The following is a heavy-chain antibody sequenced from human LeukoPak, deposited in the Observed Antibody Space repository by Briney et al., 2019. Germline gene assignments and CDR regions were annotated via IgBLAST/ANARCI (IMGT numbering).Heavy chain of an antibody. V-gene: IGHV3-11*01. CDR2: ISSSGSTI. J-gene: IGHJ4*02. Sequence: KPGGSLRLSCAASGFTFSDYYMSWIRQAPGKGLEWVSYISSSGSTIYYADSVKGRFTISRDNAKNSLYLQMNSLRAEDTAVYYCARTPRRWYWAYFDYWGQGTLVTVSS. CDR3: ARTPRRWYWAYFDY. CDR1: GFTFSDYY. D-gene: IGHD6-13*01.